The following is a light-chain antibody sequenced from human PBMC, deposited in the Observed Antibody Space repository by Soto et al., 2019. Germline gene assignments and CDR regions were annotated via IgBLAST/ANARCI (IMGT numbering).Light chain of an antibody. J-gene: IGKJ1*01. Sequence: EMVMTQSPAPLSFSPGERATLSCRASQSVSSSSLAWYQQKRGQAPRLLIHGASSRATGIPDRFSGSGSGTDFTLTISRLEPEDFAVYYCQQYGSSPRTFGQGTKVDIK. CDR2: GAS. V-gene: IGKV3-20*01. CDR1: QSVSSSS. CDR3: QQYGSSPRT.